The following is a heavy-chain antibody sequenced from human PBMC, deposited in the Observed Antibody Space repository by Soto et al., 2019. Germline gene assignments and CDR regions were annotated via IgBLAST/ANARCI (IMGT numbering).Heavy chain of an antibody. J-gene: IGHJ5*02. V-gene: IGHV4-34*01. Sequence: SETLSLTCAVYGGSFSGYYWSWIRQPPGKGLEWIGETNHSGSTNYNPSLKSRVTISVDTSKNQFSLKLSSVTAADTAVYYCARGLTIFGVVIIFRWFDPWGQGTLVTVSS. D-gene: IGHD3-3*01. CDR3: ARGLTIFGVVIIFRWFDP. CDR1: GGSFSGYY. CDR2: TNHSGST.